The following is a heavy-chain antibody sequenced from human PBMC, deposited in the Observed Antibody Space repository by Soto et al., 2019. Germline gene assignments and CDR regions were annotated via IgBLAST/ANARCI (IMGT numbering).Heavy chain of an antibody. J-gene: IGHJ6*02. CDR3: ARHRPGGYYYGMDV. CDR1: GGSISSSSYY. Sequence: QLQLQESGPGLVKPSETLSLTCTVSGGSISSSSYYWGWIRQPPGKGLEWIGSIYYSGSTYYNPSLKSRVTISVDTSKNQFSLKLSSVTAADTAVYYCARHRPGGYYYGMDVWGQGTTVTVSS. CDR2: IYYSGST. D-gene: IGHD2-15*01. V-gene: IGHV4-39*01.